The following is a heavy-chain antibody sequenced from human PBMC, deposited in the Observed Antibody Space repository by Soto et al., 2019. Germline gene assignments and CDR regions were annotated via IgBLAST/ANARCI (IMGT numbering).Heavy chain of an antibody. CDR1: GGTFSTYA. CDR3: ARPKGSYSSGYYYFYY. V-gene: IGHV1-69*01. CDR2: IIPLFGTA. J-gene: IGHJ4*02. D-gene: IGHD6-19*01. Sequence: QVQLVQSGAEVKQPGSSVKVSCKTSGGTFSTYAIYWVRQAPGQRLEWMGAIIPLFGTADYAQKFQGRVTITADESTSTASMELSSLRSEDTAVYYCARPKGSYSSGYYYFYYWGQGTLVTVSS.